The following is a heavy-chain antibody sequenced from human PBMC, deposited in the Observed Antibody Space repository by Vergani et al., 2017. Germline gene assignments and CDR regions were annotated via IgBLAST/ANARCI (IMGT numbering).Heavy chain of an antibody. Sequence: EVQLVESGGGLIQPGGSLRLSCAASGFIVSSTFMTWVRQPPGKGLEWVSDLYSGGTTHYADSVKGRFSISRDNPKNTLYLQVRSLRLEDTGVYHCVRDRGLCAGGRCYTEAWDYWGQGTPVTVSS. CDR2: LYSGGTT. V-gene: IGHV3-53*01. CDR3: VRDRGLCAGGRCYTEAWDY. D-gene: IGHD2-2*02. J-gene: IGHJ4*02. CDR1: GFIVSSTF.